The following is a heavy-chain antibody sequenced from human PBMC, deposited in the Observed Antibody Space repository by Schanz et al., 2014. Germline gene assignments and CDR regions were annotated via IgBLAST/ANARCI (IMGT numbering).Heavy chain of an antibody. J-gene: IGHJ3*02. CDR3: AKGRFGKLSAFDI. CDR2: INTGSNYI. Sequence: QVHLLESGGGLVEPGGSLRLSCAASGFSFSDYYMSWIRQAPGKGLEWISFINTGSNYINYADTVKGRFTISRDNSKSSLYLQMNSLRAEDTAVYYCAKGRFGKLSAFDIWGQGTMVTVSS. CDR1: GFSFSDYY. D-gene: IGHD3-10*01. V-gene: IGHV3-11*05.